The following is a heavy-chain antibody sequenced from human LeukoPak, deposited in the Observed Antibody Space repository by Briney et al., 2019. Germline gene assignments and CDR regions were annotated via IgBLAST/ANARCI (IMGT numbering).Heavy chain of an antibody. CDR1: GFTFDDYA. CDR2: ISWNSDSI. D-gene: IGHD1-26*01. J-gene: IGHJ1*01. V-gene: IGHV3-9*01. CDR3: AKDPRNSGSYGGYFQY. Sequence: GGSLRLSCAASGFTFDDYAMHWVRHVSGKGLEWVSGISWNSDSIGYADSVKGRFTISRDNAKNSLYPQMNSLRAEDTALYYCAKDPRNSGSYGGYFQYWGQGTLVTVSS.